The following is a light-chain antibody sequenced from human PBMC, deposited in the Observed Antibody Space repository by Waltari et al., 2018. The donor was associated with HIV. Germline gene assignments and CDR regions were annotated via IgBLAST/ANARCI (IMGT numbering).Light chain of an antibody. CDR3: QSYDSSLSGVV. V-gene: IGLV1-40*01. CDR1: SPNIGAGYD. Sequence: QSVLTQPPSVSVAPGQRVTISCTGSSPNIGAGYDVHWYQQLPGTAPKLLIYDNSNRPSGVPDRFSGSKSGNSASLAITGLQAEDEADYYCQSYDSSLSGVVFGGGTKLTVL. CDR2: DNS. J-gene: IGLJ2*01.